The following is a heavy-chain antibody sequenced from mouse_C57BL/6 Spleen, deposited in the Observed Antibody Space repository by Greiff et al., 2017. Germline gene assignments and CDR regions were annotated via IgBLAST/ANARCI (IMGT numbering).Heavy chain of an antibody. D-gene: IGHD2-3*01. V-gene: IGHV5-17*01. CDR1: GFTFSDYG. Sequence: DVMLVESGGGLVKPGGSLKLSCAASGFTFSDYGMHWVRQAPEKGLEWVAYFSSGSSTIYYADTVKGRFTISRDKAKNTRFLQMTRLRSEETASYYGGRGGTRYDYFDYWGQGTTLTVSS. CDR3: GRGGTRYDYFDY. J-gene: IGHJ2*01. CDR2: FSSGSSTI.